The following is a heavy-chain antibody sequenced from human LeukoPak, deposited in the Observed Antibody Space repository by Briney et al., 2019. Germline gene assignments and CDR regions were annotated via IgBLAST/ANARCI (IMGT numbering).Heavy chain of an antibody. V-gene: IGHV1-46*01. D-gene: IGHD1-26*01. J-gene: IGHJ4*02. Sequence: GASEKVSCKASGYTFSTYYMHWVRQASGQGLEWMGVINPSGGRTTYAQTFQGRVTITSDTSTSTVYMELSSLRSEDTAVYYCSRDLGGSYFDYWGQGTLVTVSS. CDR2: INPSGGRT. CDR1: GYTFSTYY. CDR3: SRDLGGSYFDY.